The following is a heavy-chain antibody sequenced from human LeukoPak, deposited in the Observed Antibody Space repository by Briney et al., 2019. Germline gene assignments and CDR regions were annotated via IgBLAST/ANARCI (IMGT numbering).Heavy chain of an antibody. CDR2: ISGNGRST. CDR3: AARSGISPYYIDY. V-gene: IGHV3-23*01. D-gene: IGHD1-1*01. J-gene: IGHJ4*02. Sequence: GGSLRLSCAASGFTFSSFGMSWVRQAPGKGLEWVSGISGNGRSTYYADSVKGRFTISRDNSRNTLYLQMNSLRAEDTALYYCAARSGISPYYIDYWGQGILVTVSS. CDR1: GFTFSSFG.